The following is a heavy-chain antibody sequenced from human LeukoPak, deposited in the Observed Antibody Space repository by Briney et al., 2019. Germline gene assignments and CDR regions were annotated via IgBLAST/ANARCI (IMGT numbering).Heavy chain of an antibody. CDR3: ARDRGPFVGIDNSWFDP. CDR1: GFNFKLSA. CDR2: IGGTGDAT. D-gene: IGHD1-26*01. Sequence: PGGSRKLSCAASGFNFKLSAMTWVRQAPGKGLEWVSAIGGTGDATYYADSVKGRFVISRDNSRNTLYLQMDSLRVEDTATYYCARDRGPFVGIDNSWFDPWGQGTLVIVSS. V-gene: IGHV3-23*01. J-gene: IGHJ5*02.